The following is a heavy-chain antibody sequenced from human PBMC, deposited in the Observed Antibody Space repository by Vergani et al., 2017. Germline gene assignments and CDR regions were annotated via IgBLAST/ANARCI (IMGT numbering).Heavy chain of an antibody. CDR1: GGSFSGYY. J-gene: IGHJ6*03. Sequence: QVQLQQWGAGLLKPSETLSLTCAVYGGSFSGYYWSWIRQPPGKGLEWIGEINHRGSTNYNPSLKSRVTISVDTPKNQFSLKLSSVTAADTAVYYCASSTGYDYYYYYYMDVWGKGTTVTVSS. V-gene: IGHV4-34*01. CDR2: INHRGST. CDR3: ASSTGYDYYYYYYMDV. D-gene: IGHD2-2*01.